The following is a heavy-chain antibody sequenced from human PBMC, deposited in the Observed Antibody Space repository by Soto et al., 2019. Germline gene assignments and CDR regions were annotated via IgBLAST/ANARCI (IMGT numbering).Heavy chain of an antibody. J-gene: IGHJ5*02. Sequence: SLRLSCETSGFPFGIYTMNWVRQAPGKGLEWVSSISSSGTYIDYADSVEGRFAISRDDAKNSVFLEMTSLRVDDTAVYYCARDGLPDDFRSGGYWFDTWGQGTQVTVS. CDR2: ISSSGTYI. CDR1: GFPFGIYT. CDR3: ARDGLPDDFRSGGYWFDT. V-gene: IGHV3-21*01. D-gene: IGHD3-3*01.